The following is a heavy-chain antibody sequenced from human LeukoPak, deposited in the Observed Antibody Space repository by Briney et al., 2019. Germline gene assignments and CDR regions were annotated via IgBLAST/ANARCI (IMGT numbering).Heavy chain of an antibody. CDR1: GGTLSSYA. V-gene: IGHV1-69*04. CDR3: ASSPGIAAAGNY. J-gene: IGHJ4*02. CDR2: IIPILGIA. Sequence: SVKVSCKASGGTLSSYAISWVRQAPGQGLEWMGRIIPILGIANYAQKFQGRVTITADKSTSTAYMELSSLRSEDTAVYYCASSPGIAAAGNYWGQGTLVTVSS. D-gene: IGHD6-13*01.